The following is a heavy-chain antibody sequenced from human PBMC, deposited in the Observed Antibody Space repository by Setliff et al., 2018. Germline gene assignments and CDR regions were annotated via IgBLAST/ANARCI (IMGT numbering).Heavy chain of an antibody. CDR3: ARETLPYYFDY. J-gene: IGHJ4*02. V-gene: IGHV3-7*01. Sequence: PGGSLGLSCAASGFTFSNSWMSWVRQAPGKGLEWVANIKQDGSEKYYVDSVKGRFTISRDNAKNSLYLQMSSLRAEDTAVYYCARETLPYYFDYWGQGTLVTVSS. CDR1: GFTFSNSW. CDR2: IKQDGSEK.